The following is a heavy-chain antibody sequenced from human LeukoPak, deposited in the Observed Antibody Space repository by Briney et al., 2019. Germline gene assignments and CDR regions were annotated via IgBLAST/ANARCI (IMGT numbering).Heavy chain of an antibody. J-gene: IGHJ4*02. CDR2: ISYDGSNK. D-gene: IGHD7-27*01. CDR3: ARSWGSDYSDN. V-gene: IGHV3-30-3*01. CDR1: GFTFSSYA. Sequence: PGRSLRLSCAASGFTFSSYAMHWVRQAPGKGLEWVAFISYDGSNKYYADSVKGRFTISRDNSKNTLYLQMNSLRAEDTAVYYCARSWGSDYSDNWGQGTLVTVSS.